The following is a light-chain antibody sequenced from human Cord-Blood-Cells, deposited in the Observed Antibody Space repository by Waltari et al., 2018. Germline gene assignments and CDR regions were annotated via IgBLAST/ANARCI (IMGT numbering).Light chain of an antibody. V-gene: IGLV2-14*01. CDR3: SSYTSSSTWV. Sequence: QSALTQPASVSGSPGQSITISCTGTSSDVGGYNYVSWYQQHPGKAPKLMIYEVSNRPSWVSNRFSASKSGNPASLTISGLQAEDEADYYCSSYTSSSTWVFGGGTKLTVL. J-gene: IGLJ3*02. CDR1: SSDVGGYNY. CDR2: EVS.